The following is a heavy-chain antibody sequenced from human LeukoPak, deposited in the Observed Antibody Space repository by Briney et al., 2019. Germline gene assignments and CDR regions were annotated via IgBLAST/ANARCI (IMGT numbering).Heavy chain of an antibody. V-gene: IGHV3-48*03. Sequence: PGGSLRHSCAASGFTFTNFEMNWVRQAPGKGLEWVSYISYSGSTTSYADSVKGRFTISSDNAKNSLYLQMNSLRAEDTAVYYCARAGPPAFDPWGQGTLVTVSS. CDR2: ISYSGSTT. CDR1: GFTFTNFE. J-gene: IGHJ5*02. CDR3: ARAGPPAFDP.